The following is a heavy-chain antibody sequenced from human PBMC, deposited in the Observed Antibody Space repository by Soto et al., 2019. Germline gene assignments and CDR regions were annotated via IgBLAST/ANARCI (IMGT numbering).Heavy chain of an antibody. V-gene: IGHV1-18*01. CDR2: ISAHNGNT. Sequence: QVHLVQSGAEVKKPGASVKVSCKGSGYGFTTYGITWVRQAPGQGLERMAWISAHNGNTNYAQKLQGRVTVTRDTSTSTAYMELRSLRSDDTAVYYCARGRYGDYCGQGALVTVSS. CDR1: GYGFTTYG. CDR3: ARGRYGDY. D-gene: IGHD1-1*01. J-gene: IGHJ4*02.